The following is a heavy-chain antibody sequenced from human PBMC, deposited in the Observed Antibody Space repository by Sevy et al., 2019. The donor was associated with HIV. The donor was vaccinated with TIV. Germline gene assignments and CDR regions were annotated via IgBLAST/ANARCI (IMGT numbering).Heavy chain of an antibody. CDR1: GGSFSGYY. D-gene: IGHD2-15*01. CDR3: ARHCTGSSCSHAFDI. CDR2: INHSGGT. J-gene: IGHJ3*02. V-gene: IGHV4-34*01. Sequence: SETLSLTCAVYGGSFSGYYWSWIRQPPGKGLEWIGKINHSGGTNYNPSLKSLVTISGDTSKNQFSLNLNSVTAADTAVYYCARHCTGSSCSHAFDIWGQGTMVTVSS.